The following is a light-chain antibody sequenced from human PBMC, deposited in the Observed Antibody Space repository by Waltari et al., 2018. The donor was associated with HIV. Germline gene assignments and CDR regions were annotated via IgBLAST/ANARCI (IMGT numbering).Light chain of an antibody. J-gene: IGLJ2*01. V-gene: IGLV2-14*01. CDR2: GVY. Sequence: QSALTQPASVSGSPGQSITISCAGTTSDSGIFDSVSWYQQHPGRAPQLMIFGVYSRPSGVSSRFSGSKSGNTASLTISGLQAEDEANYYCCSYTAIHTLIFGGGTKLTVL. CDR3: CSYTAIHTLI. CDR1: TSDSGIFDS.